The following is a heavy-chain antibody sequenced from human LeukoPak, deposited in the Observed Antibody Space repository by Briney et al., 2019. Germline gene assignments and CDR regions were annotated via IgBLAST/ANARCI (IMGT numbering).Heavy chain of an antibody. Sequence: GGSLRLSCAASGFTFSSYSMNWARQAPGKGLEWVSSISSSSYIYYADSVKGRFTISRDNAKNSLYLQMNSLRAEDTAVYYCARERSAMVTGFDYWGQGTLVTVSS. J-gene: IGHJ4*02. V-gene: IGHV3-21*01. D-gene: IGHD5-18*01. CDR2: ISSSSYI. CDR1: GFTFSSYS. CDR3: ARERSAMVTGFDY.